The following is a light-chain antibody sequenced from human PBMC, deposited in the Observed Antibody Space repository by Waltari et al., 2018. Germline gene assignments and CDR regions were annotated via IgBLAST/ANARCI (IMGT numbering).Light chain of an antibody. Sequence: QSGLTQSASVSGSPGQSITISCTGTRSDVGNYTLVSWYQQYPGKAPKLMVYEVTKRTSGVSDRFSGSKSGNTASLTIYGLQSEDEADYYCCSYAGLGIYVFGTGTKVTVL. CDR1: RSDVGNYTL. J-gene: IGLJ1*01. V-gene: IGLV2-23*02. CDR2: EVT. CDR3: CSYAGLGIYV.